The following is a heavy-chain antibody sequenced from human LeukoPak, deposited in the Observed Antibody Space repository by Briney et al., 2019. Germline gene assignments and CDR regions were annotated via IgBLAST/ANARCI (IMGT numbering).Heavy chain of an antibody. CDR3: ARDDSATYYNLAY. D-gene: IGHD3-10*01. CDR1: GFTFSNFG. CDR2: IFYDGSRK. V-gene: IGHV3-33*01. Sequence: GTSLRLSCAASGFTFSNFGFHWVRQAPDKGLEWVAVIFYDGSRKFYADSVKGRFTISRDTSKNTLYLQLNSLRAEDTAVYYCARDDSATYYNLAYWGQGTPVTVSS. J-gene: IGHJ4*02.